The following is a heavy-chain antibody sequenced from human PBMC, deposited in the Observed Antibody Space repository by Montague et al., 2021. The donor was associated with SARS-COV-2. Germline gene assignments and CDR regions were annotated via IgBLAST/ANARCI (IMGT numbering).Heavy chain of an antibody. CDR2: IYYSGST. Sequence: SETLSLTCTVSGGSISSYYWSWIRQPPGKGLEWIGYIYYSGSTNYNPSLKSRVTISVDTSKNQFSLKLSSVTAADTAVYYCARGTAAGTNSDYWGQGTLVTVSS. D-gene: IGHD6-13*01. V-gene: IGHV4-59*01. CDR3: ARGTAAGTNSDY. J-gene: IGHJ4*02. CDR1: GGSISSYY.